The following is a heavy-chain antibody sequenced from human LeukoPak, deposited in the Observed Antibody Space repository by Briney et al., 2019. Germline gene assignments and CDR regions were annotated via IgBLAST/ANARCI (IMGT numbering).Heavy chain of an antibody. D-gene: IGHD2-21*02. CDR1: GGTFSSYA. J-gene: IGHJ4*02. CDR2: ISAYNGNT. CDR3: ARVDCGGDCYSRDFDY. Sequence: ASVKVSCKASGGTFSSYAISWVRQAPGQGLEWMGWISAYNGNTNYAQKLQGRVTMTTDTSTSTAYMELRSLRSDDTAVYYCARVDCGGDCYSRDFDYWGQGTLVTVSS. V-gene: IGHV1-18*01.